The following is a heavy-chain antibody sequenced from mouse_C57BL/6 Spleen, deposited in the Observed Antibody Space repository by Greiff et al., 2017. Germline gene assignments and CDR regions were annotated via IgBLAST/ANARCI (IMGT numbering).Heavy chain of an antibody. J-gene: IGHJ4*01. D-gene: IGHD2-5*01. Sequence: VQLQQPGAELVRPGSSVKLSCKASGYTFTSYWMHWVKQRPIQGLEWIGNIDPSDSETHYNQKFKDKATLTVDKSSSTAYMQLSSLTSEDSAVYYCAREDYSNSLGYAMDYWGQGTSVTVSS. CDR1: GYTFTSYW. V-gene: IGHV1-52*01. CDR2: IDPSDSET. CDR3: AREDYSNSLGYAMDY.